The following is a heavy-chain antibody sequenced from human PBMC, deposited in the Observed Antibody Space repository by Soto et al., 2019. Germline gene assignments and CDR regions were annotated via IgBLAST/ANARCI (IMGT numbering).Heavy chain of an antibody. CDR2: ISGYNGDT. D-gene: IGHD2-8*01. J-gene: IGHJ6*02. CDR3: AKNGHPPYYYYGMDV. V-gene: IGHV1-18*01. CDR1: GYSFSTYG. Sequence: ASVKVSCKASGYSFSTYGISWVRQAPGQGLEWMGWISGYNGDTNYAQKFQGRVTTTIDTSTTTAYLELRRLTYDDTAVYFCAKNGHPPYYYYGMDVWGQGTTVTVSS.